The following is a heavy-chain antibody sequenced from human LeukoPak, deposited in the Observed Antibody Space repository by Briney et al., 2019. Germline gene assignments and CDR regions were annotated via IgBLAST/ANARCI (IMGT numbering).Heavy chain of an antibody. V-gene: IGHV3-11*05. Sequence: GGSLRLSCEVSGFTFSDHYMSWIRHAPGKRLEWVSYISSGSTYTNYADSVEGRFTISRDNAKNSLYLQMNSLRAEDTAVYYCARGDYGGDYFDYWGQGTLVTVSS. CDR2: ISSGSTYT. J-gene: IGHJ4*02. D-gene: IGHD4-23*01. CDR3: ARGDYGGDYFDY. CDR1: GFTFSDHY.